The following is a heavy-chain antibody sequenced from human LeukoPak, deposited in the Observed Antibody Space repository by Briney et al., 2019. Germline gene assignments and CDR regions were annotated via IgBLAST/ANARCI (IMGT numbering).Heavy chain of an antibody. CDR2: ISSSSSYI. D-gene: IGHD3-10*01. CDR3: ATKSAPDYYGPPDY. CDR1: GFTFSSYS. V-gene: IGHV3-21*01. Sequence: GGTLRLSCAASGFTFSSYSMNWVRQAPGKGLEWVSSISSSSSYIYYADSVKGRFTISRDNAKNSLYLQMNSLRAEDTAVYYCATKSAPDYYGPPDYWGQGTLVTVSS. J-gene: IGHJ4*02.